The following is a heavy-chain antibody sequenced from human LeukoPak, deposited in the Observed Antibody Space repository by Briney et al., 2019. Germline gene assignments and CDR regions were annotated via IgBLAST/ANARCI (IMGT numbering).Heavy chain of an antibody. Sequence: GGSLRLSCAASGFTFSSYWMSWVRQAPGKGLEWVANIKQDGNEKYYVDSVKGRFTISRDNAKNSLYLQMNSLGAEDTAVYYCARGFSGEPGDWYFDLWGRGTLVTVSS. CDR1: GFTFSSYW. J-gene: IGHJ2*01. CDR3: ARGFSGEPGDWYFDL. CDR2: IKQDGNEK. V-gene: IGHV3-7*01. D-gene: IGHD1-26*01.